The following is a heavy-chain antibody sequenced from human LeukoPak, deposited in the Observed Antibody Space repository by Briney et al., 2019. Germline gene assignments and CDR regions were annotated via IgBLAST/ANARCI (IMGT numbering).Heavy chain of an antibody. D-gene: IGHD6-19*01. J-gene: IGHJ4*02. V-gene: IGHV3-21*01. CDR3: ARDSSGWYASFDY. CDR2: ISSSSSYI. Sequence: GGSLRLSXAASGFTFSSYSMNWVRQAPGKGLGRVSSISSSSSYIYYADSVKGRFTISRDNAKNSLYLQMNSLRAEDTAVYYCARDSSGWYASFDYWGQGTLVTVSS. CDR1: GFTFSSYS.